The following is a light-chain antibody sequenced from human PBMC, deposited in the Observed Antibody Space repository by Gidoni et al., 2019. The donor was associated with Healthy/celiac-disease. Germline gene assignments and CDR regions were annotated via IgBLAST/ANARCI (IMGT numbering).Light chain of an antibody. CDR2: DAS. CDR3: QQRSNWPLT. J-gene: IGKJ4*01. Sequence: EIVLTQSPATLSLYPGERATLSCRASQSVSSYLAWYQQKPGQAPRLLIYDASNRATGIPARFSGSGSGTDFTLTISGLGPEDFAVYYCQQRSNWPLTFGGGTKVEIK. CDR1: QSVSSY. V-gene: IGKV3-11*01.